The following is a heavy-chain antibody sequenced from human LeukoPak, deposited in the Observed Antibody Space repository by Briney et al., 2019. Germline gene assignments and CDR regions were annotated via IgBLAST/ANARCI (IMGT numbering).Heavy chain of an antibody. CDR2: INPNSGGT. J-gene: IGHJ5*01. CDR1: GYTFTSYA. V-gene: IGHV1-2*02. CDR3: ARASGSYWWFDS. Sequence: GASVKVSCKASGYTFTSYAMNWVRQAPGQGLEWMGWINPNSGGTNYAQKFQGRVTMTRDTSISTAYMEMSRLRSDDTAVYYCARASGSYWWFDSWGQGTLVTVSS. D-gene: IGHD1-26*01.